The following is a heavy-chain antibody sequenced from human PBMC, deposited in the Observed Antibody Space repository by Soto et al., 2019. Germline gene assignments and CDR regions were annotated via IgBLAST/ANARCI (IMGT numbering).Heavy chain of an antibody. J-gene: IGHJ1*01. CDR1: GYSFTSYG. V-gene: IGHV1-18*01. D-gene: IGHD4-17*01. CDR2: INPLKGDT. Sequence: QALLEQSGAEVRKPGASVKVSCKASGYSFTSYGISWVRQAPGQGLEWMGWINPLKGDTQQSQKFLGRVIMTTDTSTSTAFLEMKRRTSDDTAMYYCAKDSGDRPEYFQDWGQGTLITVSS. CDR3: AKDSGDRPEYFQD.